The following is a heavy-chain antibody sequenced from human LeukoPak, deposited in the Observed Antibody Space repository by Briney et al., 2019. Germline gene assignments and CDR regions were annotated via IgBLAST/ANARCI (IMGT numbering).Heavy chain of an antibody. V-gene: IGHV3-30*18. CDR2: ISYDGSNK. CDR3: AKGLVMYPDY. CDR1: GFTFSSYG. J-gene: IGHJ4*02. Sequence: PGGSLRLSCAASGFTFSSYGMHWVRQAPGKGLEWVAVISYDGSNKYYVDSVKGRFTISRDNSKNTLYLQMNSLRAEDTAVYYCAKGLVMYPDYWGQGTLVTVSS. D-gene: IGHD2-8*02.